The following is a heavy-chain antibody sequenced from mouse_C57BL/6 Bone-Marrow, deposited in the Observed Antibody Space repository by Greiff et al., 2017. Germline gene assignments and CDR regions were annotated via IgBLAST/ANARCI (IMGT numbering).Heavy chain of an antibody. D-gene: IGHD4-1*01. CDR1: GFSLTSYG. V-gene: IGHV2-6*01. J-gene: IGHJ3*01. CDR3: ASLLTGKGAY. CDR2: IWGVGST. Sequence: VQGVESGPGLVAPSQSLSITCTVSGFSLTSYGVDWVRQSPGKGLEWLGVIWGVGSTNYNSALKSRLSISKDNSKNQVFLKMNSLQTDDTAMYYCASLLTGKGAYWGQGTLVTVSA.